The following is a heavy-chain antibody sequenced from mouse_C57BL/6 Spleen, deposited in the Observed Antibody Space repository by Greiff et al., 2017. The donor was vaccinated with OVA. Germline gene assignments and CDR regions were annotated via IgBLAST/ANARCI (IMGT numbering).Heavy chain of an antibody. J-gene: IGHJ2*01. D-gene: IGHD4-1*01. Sequence: EVQLKQSGAELVKPGASVKLSCTAPGFNIKDYYMHWVKQRIEQGLEWLGRIDPEDGETKYAPKFQGKATITADTSSNTAYLQLSSLTSEDTAVYYCALLGGYWGQGTTLTVSS. V-gene: IGHV14-2*01. CDR3: ALLGGY. CDR2: IDPEDGET. CDR1: GFNIKDYY.